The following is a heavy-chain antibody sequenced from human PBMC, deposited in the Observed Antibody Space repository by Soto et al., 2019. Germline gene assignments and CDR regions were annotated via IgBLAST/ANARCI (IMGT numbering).Heavy chain of an antibody. CDR1: GFTFSSYG. CDR2: ISYDGSNK. J-gene: IGHJ4*02. Sequence: GGSLRLSCAASGFTFSSYGLHWVRQGPGKGLEWVALISYDGSNKYYARSVTGRFTISRDNSKNMLYLQMNSLRPEDTAVYYCAKEGDGYQDYWGQGTLVTV. D-gene: IGHD5-12*01. CDR3: AKEGDGYQDY. V-gene: IGHV3-30*18.